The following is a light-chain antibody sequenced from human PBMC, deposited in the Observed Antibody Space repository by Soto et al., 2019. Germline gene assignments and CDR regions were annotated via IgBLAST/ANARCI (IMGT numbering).Light chain of an antibody. CDR3: QQAYSVPST. CDR2: DAS. J-gene: IGKJ5*01. CDR1: QTSSFS. V-gene: IGKV1-5*01. Sequence: DIQMTQSPSTLSASVGDRVTITCRASQTSSFSVAWYQQKPGKAPKPLIDDASTLQRGVPSRFSGSESGTDFTLTSSSLQPEDFAAYSCQQAYSVPSTFGQGTRLDIK.